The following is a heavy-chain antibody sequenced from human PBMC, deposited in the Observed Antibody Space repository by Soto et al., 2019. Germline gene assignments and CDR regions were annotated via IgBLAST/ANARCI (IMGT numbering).Heavy chain of an antibody. CDR2: ISAYNGNT. CDR1: GYTFTRYG. V-gene: IGHV1-18*01. J-gene: IGHJ4*02. D-gene: IGHD3-16*02. CDR3: ARVYDYIWGSYRYPFDY. Sequence: GASVKVSCKASGYTFTRYGISWVRQAPGQRLEWMGWISAYNGNTNYAQKLQGRVTMTTDTSTSTAYMELRSLRSDDTAVYYCARVYDYIWGSYRYPFDYWGQGTLVTVSS.